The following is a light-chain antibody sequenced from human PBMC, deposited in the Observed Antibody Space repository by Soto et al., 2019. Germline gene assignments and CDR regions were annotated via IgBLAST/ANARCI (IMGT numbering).Light chain of an antibody. Sequence: QSALTQPASVSGSPGQSITISCTGTSSDVGGYNYVSWYQEHPGKAPKLMIYDVSNRPSGVSNRFSGSMSGNTASLTISGLQAEDEADYYCSSYTSDSTYVFGTGTKLTVL. CDR2: DVS. J-gene: IGLJ1*01. CDR1: SSDVGGYNY. V-gene: IGLV2-14*01. CDR3: SSYTSDSTYV.